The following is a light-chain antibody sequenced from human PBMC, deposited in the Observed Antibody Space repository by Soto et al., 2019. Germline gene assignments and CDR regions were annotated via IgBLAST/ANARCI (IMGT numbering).Light chain of an antibody. Sequence: DIQMTQSPSTLSASVGDRVTITCRASQSISSWLAWYQQKPGKAPNLLIYKASSLQRGAPSRFSGSGSGTEFTLTISSLQPDDFATYYCQHYKTYSWTFGQGTKVEIK. CDR2: KAS. CDR3: QHYKTYSWT. J-gene: IGKJ1*01. V-gene: IGKV1-5*03. CDR1: QSISSW.